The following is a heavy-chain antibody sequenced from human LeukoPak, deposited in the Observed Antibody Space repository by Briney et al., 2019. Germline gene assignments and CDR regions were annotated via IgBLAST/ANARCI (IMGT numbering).Heavy chain of an antibody. Sequence: GASVKVSCKASGYTFTSYGISWVRQAPGQGLEWMGCISADNGNTNYAQKFQGRVPMTTDTSTSTAYMELGSLRSDDSAVYYCARTEIAVAGTGGDYYYYYGMDVWGQGTTVTVSS. CDR3: ARTEIAVAGTGGDYYYYYGMDV. D-gene: IGHD6-13*01. CDR1: GYTFTSYG. J-gene: IGHJ6*02. CDR2: ISADNGNT. V-gene: IGHV1-18*01.